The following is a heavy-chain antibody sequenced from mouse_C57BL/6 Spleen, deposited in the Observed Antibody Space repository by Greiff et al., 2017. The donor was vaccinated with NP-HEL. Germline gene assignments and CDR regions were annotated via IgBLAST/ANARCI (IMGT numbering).Heavy chain of an antibody. V-gene: IGHV7-3*01. J-gene: IGHJ1*03. CDR3: ARDGGTVVYWYFDV. CDR1: GFTFTDYY. Sequence: EVHLVESGGGLVQPGGSLSLSCAASGFTFTDYYMSWVRQPPGKALEWLGFIRNKANGYTTEYSASVKGRFTISRDNTQSILYLQMNALRAEDSATYYCARDGGTVVYWYFDVWGTGTTVTVSS. D-gene: IGHD1-1*01. CDR2: IRNKANGYTT.